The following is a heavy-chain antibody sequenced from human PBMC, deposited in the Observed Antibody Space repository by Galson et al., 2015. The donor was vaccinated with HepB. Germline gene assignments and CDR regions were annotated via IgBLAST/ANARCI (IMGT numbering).Heavy chain of an antibody. V-gene: IGHV3-7*05. Sequence: SLRLSCAASEFILSMYWMNWVRQAPGKGLEWVANIKEDGSEKNYVDSVKGRFTISRDNAKNSLYLQMNSLRAGDTAIYYCARVKRGEWYSFYYYGMDVWGQGTPVTASS. CDR3: ARVKRGEWYSFYYYGMDV. CDR2: IKEDGSEK. J-gene: IGHJ6*02. CDR1: EFILSMYW. D-gene: IGHD3-10*01.